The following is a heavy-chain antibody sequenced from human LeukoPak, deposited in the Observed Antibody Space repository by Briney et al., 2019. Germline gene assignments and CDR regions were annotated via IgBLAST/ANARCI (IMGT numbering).Heavy chain of an antibody. V-gene: IGHV1-2*02. D-gene: IGHD1-26*01. CDR3: ASGGGELFDY. Sequence: GASVKVSCKASGYTFTGYYMHWGRQAPGQGLEWMGWINPNSGGTNYAQKFQGRVTMTRDTSISTAYMEPSRLRSDDTAAYFLASGGGELFDYWGQGTLVTVSS. CDR2: INPNSGGT. CDR1: GYTFTGYY. J-gene: IGHJ4*02.